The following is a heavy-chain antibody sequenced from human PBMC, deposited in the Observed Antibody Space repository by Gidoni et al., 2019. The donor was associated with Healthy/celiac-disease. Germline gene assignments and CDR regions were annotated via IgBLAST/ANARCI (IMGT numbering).Heavy chain of an antibody. CDR3: AKDSKLLGFGSSLDY. Sequence: VSLISGDGGSTYYADSVKGRFTISRDNSKNSLYLQMNSLRTEDTALYYCAKDSKLLGFGSSLDYWGQGTLVTVSS. CDR2: ISGDGGST. V-gene: IGHV3-43*02. J-gene: IGHJ4*02. D-gene: IGHD6-6*01.